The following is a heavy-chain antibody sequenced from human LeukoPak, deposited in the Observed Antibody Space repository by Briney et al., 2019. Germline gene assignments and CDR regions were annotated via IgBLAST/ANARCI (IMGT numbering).Heavy chain of an antibody. J-gene: IGHJ4*02. CDR3: AKVLVKYSSGWRLDY. CDR1: GFTFSSYA. D-gene: IGHD6-19*01. Sequence: GGSLRLSCAASGFTFSSYAMSWVRQAPGKGLEWVSAISGSGGSTYYADSVKGRSTNSRDNSKNTLYLQMNSLRAEDTAVYYCAKVLVKYSSGWRLDYWGQGTLVTVSS. CDR2: ISGSGGST. V-gene: IGHV3-23*01.